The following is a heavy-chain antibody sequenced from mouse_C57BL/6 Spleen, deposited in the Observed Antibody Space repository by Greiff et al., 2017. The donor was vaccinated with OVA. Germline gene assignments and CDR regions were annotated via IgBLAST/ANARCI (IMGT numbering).Heavy chain of an antibody. D-gene: IGHD1-1*01. Sequence: QVQLQQPGAELVKPGASVKVSCKASGYTFTSYWMHWVKQRPGQGLEWIGRIYPSDSGTNYNQKFKGKATLTVDKTSSTAYMQLSSLTSEDSAVYYGAIVPYSGYFDVWGTGTTVTVSS. J-gene: IGHJ1*03. CDR1: GYTFTSYW. CDR2: IYPSDSGT. V-gene: IGHV1-74*01. CDR3: AIVPYSGYFDV.